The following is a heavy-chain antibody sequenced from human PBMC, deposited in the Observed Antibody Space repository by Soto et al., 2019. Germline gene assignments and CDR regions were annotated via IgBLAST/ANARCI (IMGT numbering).Heavy chain of an antibody. J-gene: IGHJ5*02. CDR3: ARERPPYSSSSHWFDP. CDR1: GYTFTSYY. V-gene: IGHV1-46*01. Sequence: ASVKVSCKXSGYTFTSYYMHWVRQAPGQGLEWMGIINPSGGSTSYAQKFQGRVTMTRDTSTSTVYMELSSLRSEDTAVYYCARERPPYSSSSHWFDPWGQGTLVTVSS. CDR2: INPSGGST. D-gene: IGHD6-6*01.